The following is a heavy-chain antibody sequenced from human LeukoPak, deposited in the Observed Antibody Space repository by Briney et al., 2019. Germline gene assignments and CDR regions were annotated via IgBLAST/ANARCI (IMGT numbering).Heavy chain of an antibody. CDR1: EFTFSSYG. CDR2: ISYDGSNK. V-gene: IGHV3-30*18. D-gene: IGHD3-22*01. CDR3: AKALYYDSSGYYLDGPFDY. J-gene: IGHJ4*02. Sequence: GGSLRLSCAASEFTFSSYGMHWVRQAPGKGLEWVAVISYDGSNKYYADSVKGRFTISRDNSKNTLYLQMNSLRAEDTAVYYCAKALYYDSSGYYLDGPFDYWGQGTLVTVSS.